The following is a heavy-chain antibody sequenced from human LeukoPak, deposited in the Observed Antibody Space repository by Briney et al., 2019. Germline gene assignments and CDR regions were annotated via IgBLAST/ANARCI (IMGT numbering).Heavy chain of an antibody. Sequence: SETLSLTCTVSGGSISSSSYYWGWIRQPPGKGLAWIGSIYYSGSTNYNPSLKSRVTISVDTSKNQFSLKLSSVTAADTAVYYCARRRYSDYVGNYFDYWGQGTLVTVSS. D-gene: IGHD5-12*01. CDR3: ARRRYSDYVGNYFDY. J-gene: IGHJ4*02. CDR1: GGSISSSSYY. CDR2: IYYSGST. V-gene: IGHV4-39*07.